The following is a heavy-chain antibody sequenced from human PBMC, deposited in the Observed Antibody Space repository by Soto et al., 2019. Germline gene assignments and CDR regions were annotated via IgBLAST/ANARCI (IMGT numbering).Heavy chain of an antibody. V-gene: IGHV3-23*01. D-gene: IGHD6-13*01. J-gene: IGHJ4*02. Sequence: GGSLRLSCTASGFVFSSFAMIWVRQAPGKGLEWVSAITPDGINTYYADSVKGRFTISRDNSKNTLYLQMSSLRIDDTALYYCARLGAAAATADWGQGTLVTVSS. CDR2: ITPDGINT. CDR3: ARLGAAAATAD. CDR1: GFVFSSFA.